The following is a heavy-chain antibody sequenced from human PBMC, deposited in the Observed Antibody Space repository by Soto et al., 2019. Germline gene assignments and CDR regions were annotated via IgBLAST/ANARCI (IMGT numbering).Heavy chain of an antibody. CDR2: ISTFNGNA. V-gene: IGHV1-18*04. Sequence: QVQLVQSGAEVKKPGASVKVSCKTSGYTFSSNGVSWVRQAPGQGLEWMGRISTFNGNAHYAQKFQGRVTMTTDTSTNTAYMELTSLSSDDTAVYYCARLHGYSSGWYDYWGQGTLATVSS. J-gene: IGHJ4*02. CDR1: GYTFSSNG. D-gene: IGHD6-19*01. CDR3: ARLHGYSSGWYDY.